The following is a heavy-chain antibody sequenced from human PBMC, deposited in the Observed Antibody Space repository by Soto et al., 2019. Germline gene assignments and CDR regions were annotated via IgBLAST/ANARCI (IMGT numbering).Heavy chain of an antibody. CDR3: ARAPIYGDSGSYNYYYGMDV. J-gene: IGHJ6*02. CDR1: GYTFTGYY. V-gene: IGHV1-2*02. D-gene: IGHD1-26*01. CDR2: INPNSGST. Sequence: ASVKVSCKASGYTFTGYYMHWVRQAPGQRLERMGWINPNSGSTNYAQKLQGRVTMTTDTSTSTANMELSSLRSEDTGVYYCARAPIYGDSGSYNYYYGMDVWGQGTTVTVSS.